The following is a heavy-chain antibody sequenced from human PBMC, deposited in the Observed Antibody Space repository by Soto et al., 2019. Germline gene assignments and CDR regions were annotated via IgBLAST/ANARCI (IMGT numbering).Heavy chain of an antibody. CDR3: VKVLAGGFGVPRFYFDS. CDR1: GFTFSNSW. V-gene: IGHV3-74*01. Sequence: DVQLVESGGGLVQPGGSLRLSCAASGFTFSNSWMHWVRQVSGKGLEWVSRINADGTSTSYAGSVKGRFTISRDNAKNTVYLHVNSLRAGDTAVYYCVKVLAGGFGVPRFYFDSWGQGALVTVSS. J-gene: IGHJ4*02. CDR2: INADGTST. D-gene: IGHD3-10*01.